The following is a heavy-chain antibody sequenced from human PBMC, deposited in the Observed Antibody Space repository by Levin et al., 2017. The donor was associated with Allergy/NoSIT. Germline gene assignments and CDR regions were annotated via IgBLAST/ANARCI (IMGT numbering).Heavy chain of an antibody. Sequence: GGSLRLSCAVSGLTFSIYAVNWVRRAPGRGLEWVSYISSSGTTIYYRRSVQGRFTISRNNARNSVYLQMNSLRDEDTAVYYCATDPTVASAPSHFDHWGRGTLVTVSS. CDR1: GLTFSIYA. V-gene: IGHV3-48*02. CDR3: ATDPTVASAPSHFDH. CDR2: ISSSGTTI. J-gene: IGHJ4*02. D-gene: IGHD4-23*01.